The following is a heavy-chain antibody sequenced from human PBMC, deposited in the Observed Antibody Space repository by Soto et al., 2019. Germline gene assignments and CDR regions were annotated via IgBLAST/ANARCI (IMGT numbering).Heavy chain of an antibody. CDR2: IYYSGST. CDR1: GGSISSGGYS. CDR3: AKWDSSAWYDY. Sequence: SETLSLTCAVSGGSISSGGYSWSWIRQPPGKGLEWIGIIYYSGSTYYNPSLKSRVTISVDTSKSQFSLNLNSVTAEDSALFYCAKWDSSAWYDYWGRGTLVTVSS. D-gene: IGHD6-19*01. J-gene: IGHJ4*02. V-gene: IGHV4-30-2*03.